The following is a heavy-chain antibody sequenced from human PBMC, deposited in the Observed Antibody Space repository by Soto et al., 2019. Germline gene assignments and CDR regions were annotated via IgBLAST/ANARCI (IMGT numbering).Heavy chain of an antibody. CDR3: ARDLGSIAVVDLGIDGRHGY. D-gene: IGHD6-19*01. J-gene: IGHJ4*02. CDR2: ISSSSSTI. Sequence: PGGSLRLSCAASGFTFSSYSMNWVLQAPWKGLEWVSYISSSSSTIYYADSVKGRFTISRDNAKNSLYLQMNSLRDEDTAVYYCARDLGSIAVVDLGIDGRHGYWGQGTLVTVSS. V-gene: IGHV3-48*02. CDR1: GFTFSSYS.